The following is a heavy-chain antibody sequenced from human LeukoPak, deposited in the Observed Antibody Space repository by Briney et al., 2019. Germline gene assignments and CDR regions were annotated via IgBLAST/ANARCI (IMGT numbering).Heavy chain of an antibody. CDR2: IGLTDTTI. CDR1: GFSFSDYS. J-gene: IGHJ2*01. Sequence: GGSLRLSCAASGFSFSDYSMNWVRQVPGKGLEWVSYIGLTDTTIYYADSLKGRFAISRDNAKNSLYLHMHSLRAEDTAIYYCARLKLGYWYFDLWGRGTLLTVSS. D-gene: IGHD7-27*01. CDR3: ARLKLGYWYFDL. V-gene: IGHV3-11*01.